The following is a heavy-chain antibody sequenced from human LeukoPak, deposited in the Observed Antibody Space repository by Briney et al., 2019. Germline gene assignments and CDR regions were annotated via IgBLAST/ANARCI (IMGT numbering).Heavy chain of an antibody. V-gene: IGHV1-69*13. CDR2: IIPIFGTT. J-gene: IGHJ6*03. D-gene: IGHD1-26*01. CDR3: ARGAVSVVGATTRYMDV. Sequence: GASVKVSCKGAGGTFSSYAFSWVRQTPGQGLEWMAGIIPIFGTTDYAQKFQGRGTITADESTSTAFMELSSLRSEDTAVYYCARGAVSVVGATTRYMDVWGKGTTVTVSS. CDR1: GGTFSSYA.